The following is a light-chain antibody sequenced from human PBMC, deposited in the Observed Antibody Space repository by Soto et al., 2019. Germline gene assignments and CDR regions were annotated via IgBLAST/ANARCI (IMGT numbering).Light chain of an antibody. J-gene: IGLJ3*02. CDR3: QTWGTGIVV. V-gene: IGLV4-69*01. CDR1: SGHSSYV. CDR2: VSIDGSH. Sequence: QLVLTQSPSASASLGASVKLTCTLSSGHSSYVIAWHQQQPEKGPRYLMKVSIDGSHSKGDGIPDRFSGSRSGAERYLTISSLQSEDEADYYCQTWGTGIVVFGGGTKLTVL.